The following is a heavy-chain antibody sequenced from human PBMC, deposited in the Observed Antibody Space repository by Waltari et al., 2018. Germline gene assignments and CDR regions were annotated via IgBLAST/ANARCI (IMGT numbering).Heavy chain of an antibody. J-gene: IGHJ6*02. D-gene: IGHD3-16*01. CDR2: ISSSSSTI. Sequence: EVQLVESGGGLVQPGGSLRLSCAASGFTFSSYSMNWVRQAPGKGLEWVSYISSSSSTIYYADSVKGRFTIPRDNAKNSLYLQMNSLRAEDTAVYYCARDGGGKYYYYGMDVWGQGTTVTVSS. CDR1: GFTFSSYS. CDR3: ARDGGGKYYYYGMDV. V-gene: IGHV3-48*01.